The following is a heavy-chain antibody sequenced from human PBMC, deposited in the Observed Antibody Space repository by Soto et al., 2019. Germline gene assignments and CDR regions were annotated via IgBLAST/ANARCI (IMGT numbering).Heavy chain of an antibody. CDR3: ARLPPDPHSRITFGGVIAPSGDGYFDY. V-gene: IGHV4-59*01. Sequence: SETLSLTCTVSGGSISSYYWSWIRQPPGKGLEWIGYIYYSGSTNYNPSLKSRVTISVDTSKNQFSLKLSSVTAADTAVYYCARLPPDPHSRITFGGVIAPSGDGYFDYWGQGTLVTVSS. CDR2: IYYSGST. D-gene: IGHD3-16*02. J-gene: IGHJ4*02. CDR1: GGSISSYY.